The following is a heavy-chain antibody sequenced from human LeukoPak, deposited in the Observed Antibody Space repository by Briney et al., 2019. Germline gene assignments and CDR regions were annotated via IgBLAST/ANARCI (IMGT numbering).Heavy chain of an antibody. Sequence: SETLSLTCTVSGDSMNGYYWSWIRQPAGKGLEWIGRIYTSGSTNYNPSLKSRVTISVDTSKNQFSLKLSSVTAADTAVYYCARSCSSTSCYTGAYYYYMDVWGKGTTVTVSS. V-gene: IGHV4-4*07. CDR2: IYTSGST. J-gene: IGHJ6*03. D-gene: IGHD2-2*02. CDR1: GDSMNGYY. CDR3: ARSCSSTSCYTGAYYYYMDV.